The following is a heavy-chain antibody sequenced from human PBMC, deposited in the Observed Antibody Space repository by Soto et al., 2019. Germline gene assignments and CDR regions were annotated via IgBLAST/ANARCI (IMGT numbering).Heavy chain of an antibody. CDR2: ISPK. CDR1: GFSFRTYG. J-gene: IGHJ3*01. D-gene: IGHD1-1*01. V-gene: IGHV3-33*01. CDR3: ARDDAFGNENAFDL. Sequence: QAQLVESGGGLVQPGTSLRLSCAVSGFSFRTYGFHWVRQPPGMGLEWVAVISPKGHSDSVEGRFTISRDNSKDTLYLQMNNLRAEDTAVYYCARDDAFGNENAFDLWGRGTMVTVSS.